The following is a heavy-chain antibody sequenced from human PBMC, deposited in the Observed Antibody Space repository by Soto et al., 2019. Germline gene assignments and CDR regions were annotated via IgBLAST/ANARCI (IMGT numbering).Heavy chain of an antibody. CDR2: ISAYNGNT. V-gene: IGHV1-18*01. D-gene: IGHD6-19*01. CDR1: GYTFTSYG. CDR3: AREGNSSGWWLYYYYGMDV. J-gene: IGHJ6*02. Sequence: GASVKVSCKASGYTFTSYGISWVRQAPGQGLEWMGWISAYNGNTNYAQKLQGRVTMTTDTSTSTAYMELRSLRSDDTAVYYCAREGNSSGWWLYYYYGMDVWGQGTTVTVSS.